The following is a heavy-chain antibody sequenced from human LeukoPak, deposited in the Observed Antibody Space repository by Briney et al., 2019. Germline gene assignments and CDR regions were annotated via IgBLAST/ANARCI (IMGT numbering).Heavy chain of an antibody. V-gene: IGHV1-69*08. CDR2: IIAILDTA. CDR1: GGSFSDYS. Sequence: SVKVSCKASGGSFSDYSISWVRQAPGQGLEWMGRIIAILDTARYAQKFQGRFTITADKSTTTVYMELSSLRSDDTAVYYCVRSGYDYDWFDPWGQGTLVTVSS. J-gene: IGHJ5*02. D-gene: IGHD5-12*01. CDR3: VRSGYDYDWFDP.